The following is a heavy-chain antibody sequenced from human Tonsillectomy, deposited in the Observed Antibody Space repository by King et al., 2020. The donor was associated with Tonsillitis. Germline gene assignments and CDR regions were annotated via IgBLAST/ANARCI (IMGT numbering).Heavy chain of an antibody. J-gene: IGHJ5*02. CDR3: AKSGSSWYNWFDP. D-gene: IGHD6-13*01. Sequence: VQLVESGGGLVQPGGSLRLSCAASGFTFSSYPMSWVRQAPGKGLEWVSVIYSGGSSTYYADSVKGRFTISRDNSKNTLYLQMNSLRAEDTAVYYCAKSGSSWYNWFDPWGQGTLVTVSS. V-gene: IGHV3-23*03. CDR1: GFTFSSYP. CDR2: IYSGGSST.